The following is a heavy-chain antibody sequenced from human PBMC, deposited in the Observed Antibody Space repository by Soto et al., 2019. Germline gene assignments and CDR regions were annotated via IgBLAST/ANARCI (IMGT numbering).Heavy chain of an antibody. J-gene: IGHJ4*02. V-gene: IGHV1-18*01. CDR3: ARFQVVTPLDY. CDR2: VSAYTGNT. D-gene: IGHD2-21*02. CDR1: GYTFTSYG. Sequence: QVQLVQSGAEVKKPGTSVKVSCKASGYTFTSYGISWVRQAPGQGLEWMGWVSAYTGNTNYAQHLQGRVTMTTDTSTTTAYMELRSLRSDDTAVYYCARFQVVTPLDYWGQGTLVTVSS.